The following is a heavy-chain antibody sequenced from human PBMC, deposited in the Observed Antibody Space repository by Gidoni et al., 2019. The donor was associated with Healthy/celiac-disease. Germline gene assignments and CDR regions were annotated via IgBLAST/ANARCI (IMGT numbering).Heavy chain of an antibody. CDR2: IYPVDSDT. D-gene: IGHD4-4*01. J-gene: IGHJ6*02. CDR3: ARRQSKGRNTTVRDYYYGMDV. Sequence: EVQLVQSGAEVKKPGESLKISCKGSGYSFTSYWLGWGRQMPGKGLEWMGIIYPVDSDTRYSPSFQGQVTISADKSISTAYLQWSSLKASDTAMYYCARRQSKGRNTTVRDYYYGMDVWGQGTTVTVSS. CDR1: GYSFTSYW. V-gene: IGHV5-51*01.